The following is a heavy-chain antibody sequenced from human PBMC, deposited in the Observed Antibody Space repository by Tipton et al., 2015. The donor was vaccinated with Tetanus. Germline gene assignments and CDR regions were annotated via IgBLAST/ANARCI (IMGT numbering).Heavy chain of an antibody. CDR1: GYMFSSHW. Sequence: VQLVQSGAEVKQPGESLKISCKGSGYMFSSHWIGWVRQVPGKGLEWLGTIYPGDSYSTYSPSFEGQVTISVDRSIDTAYLQWSSLKASDTAMYYCARRLGPYTGDQIWHFDLWGRGTLVTVSS. CDR2: IYPGDSYS. V-gene: IGHV5-51*01. D-gene: IGHD7-27*01. CDR3: ARRLGPYTGDQIWHFDL. J-gene: IGHJ2*01.